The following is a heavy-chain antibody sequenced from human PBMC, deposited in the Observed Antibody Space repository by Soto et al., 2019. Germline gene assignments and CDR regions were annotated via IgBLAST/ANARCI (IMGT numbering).Heavy chain of an antibody. CDR2: RWYDGSNK. V-gene: IGHV3-33*01. CDR3: ARDRGGYSYGYLWLLDY. Sequence: QVQLVESGGGVVQPGRSLRLSCAASGFTFRSYGMHWVRQAPGKGLEWVAVRWYDGSNKYYADSVKGRCTISRDNSKNTLYLQMNCLRAEDTAVYYCARDRGGYSYGYLWLLDYWGQGTLVTVSS. CDR1: GFTFRSYG. J-gene: IGHJ4*02. D-gene: IGHD5-18*01.